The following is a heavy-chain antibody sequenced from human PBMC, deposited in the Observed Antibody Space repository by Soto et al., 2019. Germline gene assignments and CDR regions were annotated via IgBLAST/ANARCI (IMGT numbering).Heavy chain of an antibody. CDR1: GFSFSDYY. CDR3: ARNYYDSSGYYGSPPSDNWFDP. V-gene: IGHV3-11*01. J-gene: IGHJ5*02. CDR2: ISSSGSTI. D-gene: IGHD3-22*01. Sequence: GGSLTLSCAASGFSFSDYYMSWIRQAPGKGLEWVSYISSSGSTIYYADSVKGRFTISRDNAKNSLYLQMNSLRAEDTAVYYCARNYYDSSGYYGSPPSDNWFDPWGQGTLVTVSS.